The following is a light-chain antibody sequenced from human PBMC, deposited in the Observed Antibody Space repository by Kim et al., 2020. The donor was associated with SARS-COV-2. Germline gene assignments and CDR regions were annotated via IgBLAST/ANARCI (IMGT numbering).Light chain of an antibody. CDR2: AAS. Sequence: ASVGDRVTITCRASQSISTNLNWYQQKSGKAPKLLIYAASSLQGGVPSRFSGSGSGTDFTLTISSLQPEYSATYYCQQSNSTPLTFGGGTRVEIK. V-gene: IGKV1-39*01. CDR1: QSISTN. J-gene: IGKJ4*01. CDR3: QQSNSTPLT.